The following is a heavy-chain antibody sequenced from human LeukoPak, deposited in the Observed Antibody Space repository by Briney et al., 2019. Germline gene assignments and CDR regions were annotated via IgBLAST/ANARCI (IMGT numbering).Heavy chain of an antibody. V-gene: IGHV3-23*01. J-gene: IGHJ5*02. Sequence: GGSLGLSCEASGFTFSSYAMSWVRQAPGKGLEWVSMISGSGGSTHYADSVKGRFTISRDDSKNTLYLQMNSLRAEDTAVYYCAKGGGYCSGGSCYPPRWFDPWGQGTLVTVSS. D-gene: IGHD2-15*01. CDR1: GFTFSSYA. CDR3: AKGGGYCSGGSCYPPRWFDP. CDR2: ISGSGGST.